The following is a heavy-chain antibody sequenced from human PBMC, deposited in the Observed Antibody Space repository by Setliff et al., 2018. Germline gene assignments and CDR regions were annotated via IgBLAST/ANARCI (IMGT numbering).Heavy chain of an antibody. Sequence: LRLSCAASGFTFSNAWMTWVRQAPGKGLEWVGRIKSKTDGGTTDYAAPVKGRFTISRDESKNTLYLQMNSLKTEDTAVYYCTRERVWFGAPTLYFDPWGQGALVTVSS. CDR1: GFTFSNAW. D-gene: IGHD3-10*01. CDR2: IKSKTDGGTT. J-gene: IGHJ5*02. V-gene: IGHV3-15*01. CDR3: TRERVWFGAPTLYFDP.